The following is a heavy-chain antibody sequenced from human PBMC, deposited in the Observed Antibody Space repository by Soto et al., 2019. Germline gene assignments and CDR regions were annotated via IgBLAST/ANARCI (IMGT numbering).Heavy chain of an antibody. CDR2: ISGSGGST. J-gene: IGHJ4*02. V-gene: IGHV3-23*01. Sequence: AGSMKLSSAASGFTFSSYAMSWVRQAPGKGLEWVSAISGSGGSTYYADSVKGRFTISRDNSKNTLYLQMNSLRAEDTAVYYCAKDLSYCGLWGQGTLVTVSS. CDR1: GFTFSSYA. D-gene: IGHD2-21*01. CDR3: AKDLSYCGL.